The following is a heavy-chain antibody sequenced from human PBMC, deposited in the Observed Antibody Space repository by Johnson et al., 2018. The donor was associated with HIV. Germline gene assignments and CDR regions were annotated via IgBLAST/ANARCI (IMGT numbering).Heavy chain of an antibody. J-gene: IGHJ3*02. CDR2: IKQDGSEK. Sequence: VQLVESGGGVVQPGRSLRLSCAASGFTFNSYAMHWVRQAPGKGLEWVANIKQDGSEKYYVDSVKGRFTISRDNAKNSLYLQMNSLRAEDTAVYYCARDRSWIQLWFDAFDIWGQGTMVTVSS. CDR1: GFTFNSYA. CDR3: ARDRSWIQLWFDAFDI. D-gene: IGHD5-18*01. V-gene: IGHV3-7*01.